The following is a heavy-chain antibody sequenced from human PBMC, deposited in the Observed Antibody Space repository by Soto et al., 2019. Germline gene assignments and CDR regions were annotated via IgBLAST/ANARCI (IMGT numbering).Heavy chain of an antibody. D-gene: IGHD4-17*01. J-gene: IGHJ4*02. CDR2: IYWDDSK. V-gene: IGHV2-5*02. CDR3: ATKGGGDYILGY. CDR1: GFSLSTNGVG. Sequence: QITLKESGPTLVKPTQTLTLTCSFSGFSLSTNGVGVGWIRQPPGKALEWLALIYWDDSKHYSPSLNSRLTITTDTSRNLVVLTMTNMDPVDTATYYCATKGGGDYILGYWGQGTLVTVSS.